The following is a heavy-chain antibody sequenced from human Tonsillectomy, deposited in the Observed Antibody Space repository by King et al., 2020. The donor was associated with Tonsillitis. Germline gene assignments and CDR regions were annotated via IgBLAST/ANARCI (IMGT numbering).Heavy chain of an antibody. CDR2: IKTKSDGGTT. CDR3: ATDRRWLQTIGSFDQ. D-gene: IGHD5-24*01. CDR1: GFTFSDAW. J-gene: IGHJ4*02. V-gene: IGHV3-15*01. Sequence: VQLVESGGGLVKTGGSLRLSCAASGFTFSDAWMIWVRQAPGKGLEWVGHIKTKSDGGTTDYAAPVKGRFTISRDDSKDTLFLQMNSLKTEDTAVYYCATDRRWLQTIGSFDQWGQGTLVTVSS.